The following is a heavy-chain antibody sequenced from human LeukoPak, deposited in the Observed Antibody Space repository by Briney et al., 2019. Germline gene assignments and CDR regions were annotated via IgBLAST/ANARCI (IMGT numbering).Heavy chain of an antibody. J-gene: IGHJ4*02. CDR2: INHSGST. V-gene: IGHV4-34*01. D-gene: IGHD5-18*01. CDR1: GGSFSGYY. CDR3: ARHVTWIQLWSTSCYFDY. Sequence: PSETLSLTCAVYGGSFSGYYWSWIRQPPGKGLEWIGEINHSGSTNYNPSLKSRVTISVDTSKNQFSLKLSSVTAADTAVYYCARHVTWIQLWSTSCYFDYWGQGTLVTVSS.